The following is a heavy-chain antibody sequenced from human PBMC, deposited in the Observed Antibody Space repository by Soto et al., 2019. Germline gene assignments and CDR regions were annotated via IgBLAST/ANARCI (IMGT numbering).Heavy chain of an antibody. CDR2: MNPNSGNT. Sequence: QVQLVQSGAEVRKPGASVKVSCKASGYTFTSYDINWVRQASGQGLEWVGWMNPNSGNTGSAQRFQGRLTLTRNTSINTAYMELTSLTSGNAAVYYCARVHTVTTYFDVWGRGTLVAVSS. J-gene: IGHJ2*01. CDR1: GYTFTSYD. D-gene: IGHD4-17*01. V-gene: IGHV1-8*01. CDR3: ARVHTVTTYFDV.